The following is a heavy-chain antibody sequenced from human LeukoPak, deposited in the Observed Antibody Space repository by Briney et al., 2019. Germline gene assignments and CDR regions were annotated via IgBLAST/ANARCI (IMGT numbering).Heavy chain of an antibody. J-gene: IGHJ4*02. CDR1: GGSLTDSY. CDR3: ARVGYCGDDCYPFDY. CDR2: INESGST. V-gene: IGHV4-34*01. Sequence: SETLSLTCTVDGGSLTDSYWTWIRQAPGQGLEWLGDINESGSTNYNPSLKSRVTISVDTSRNSFSLELSSVTAADTAVYYCARVGYCGDDCYPFDYWGQGTLTTISS. D-gene: IGHD2-21*02.